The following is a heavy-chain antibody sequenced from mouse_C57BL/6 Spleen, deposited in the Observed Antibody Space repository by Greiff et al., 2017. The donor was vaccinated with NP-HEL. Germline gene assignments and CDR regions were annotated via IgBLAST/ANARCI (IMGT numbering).Heavy chain of an antibody. CDR2: IYPGSGST. CDR1: GYTFTSYW. V-gene: IGHV1-55*01. J-gene: IGHJ2*01. D-gene: IGHD1-1*01. CDR3: ARSYYYGGSYHVYFDY. Sequence: QVQLQQPGAELVKPGASVKMSCKASGYTFTSYWITWVKQRPGQGLEWIGDIYPGSGSTNYNEKFKSKATLTVDTSSSTAYMQLSSLTSEDSAVYYCARSYYYGGSYHVYFDYWGQGTTLTVSS.